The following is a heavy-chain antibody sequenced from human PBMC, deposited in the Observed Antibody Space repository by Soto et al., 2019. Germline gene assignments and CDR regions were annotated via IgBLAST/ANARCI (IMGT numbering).Heavy chain of an antibody. D-gene: IGHD2-15*01. CDR3: ARVACSGGTCYSYWYFDL. Sequence: ASVKVSCKASGYTFTGYYMHWVRQAPGQGLERMGWINPNSGGTNYAQKFQGSVTMTRDTSISTAYMELSRLRSDDTAVYYWARVACSGGTCYSYWYFDLWGRGTLVTVSS. V-gene: IGHV1-2*02. CDR1: GYTFTGYY. CDR2: INPNSGGT. J-gene: IGHJ2*01.